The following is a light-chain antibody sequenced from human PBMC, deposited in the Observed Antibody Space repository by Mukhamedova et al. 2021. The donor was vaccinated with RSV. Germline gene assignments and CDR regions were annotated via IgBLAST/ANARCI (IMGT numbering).Light chain of an antibody. Sequence: GERATLSCRASQSVSSNLAWYQQKPGQAPRLLIYGASTRATGIPARFSGSGSGTEFTLTISSMQSVDFAVYYCQQYNNWPPLTFG. CDR1: QSVSSN. CDR2: GAS. CDR3: QQYNNWPPLT. J-gene: IGKJ4*01. V-gene: IGKV3-15*01.